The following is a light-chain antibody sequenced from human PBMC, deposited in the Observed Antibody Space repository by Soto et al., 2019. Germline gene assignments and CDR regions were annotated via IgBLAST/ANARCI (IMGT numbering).Light chain of an antibody. J-gene: IGLJ1*01. V-gene: IGLV2-14*01. CDR2: DVS. CDR3: SSYTTSNTRQIV. CDR1: SSDVGGYNY. Sequence: QSVLTQPASVSGSPGQSITFSCTGTSSDVGGYNYVSWYQQHPGKAPKFIIYDVSNRPSGVSNRFSGSKSGNTASLTISGLQAEDEADYYCSSYTTSNTRQIVFGTGTKVTVL.